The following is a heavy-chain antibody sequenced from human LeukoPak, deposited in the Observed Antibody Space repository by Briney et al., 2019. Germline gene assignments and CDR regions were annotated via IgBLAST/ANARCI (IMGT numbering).Heavy chain of an antibody. V-gene: IGHV4-61*02. D-gene: IGHD3-22*01. CDR3: ARAADYYDSSGYFFDS. CDR1: GVSVRSGSYY. Sequence: TLSLTCSVSGVSVRSGSYYWSWIRQPAGEGLQWIGRIYSSGNTYYNPSLNSRVTISVDSSKNQFSLRLSSVTAADTAVYYCARAADYYDSSGYFFDSWGQGTLVTVSS. CDR2: IYSSGNT. J-gene: IGHJ4*02.